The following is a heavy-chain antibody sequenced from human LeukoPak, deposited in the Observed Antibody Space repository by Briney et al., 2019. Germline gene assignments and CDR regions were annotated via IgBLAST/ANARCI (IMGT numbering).Heavy chain of an antibody. CDR1: GFTFSSYS. CDR2: ISSSSSYI. Sequence: GGSLRLSCAASGFTFSSYSMNWVRQAPGKGLEGVSSISSSSSYIYYADSVKGRFTISRDNAKNSLYLQMNSLRAEDTAVYYCARDRPHSSSWFPSVYYYGMDVWGKGTTVTVSS. CDR3: ARDRPHSSSWFPSVYYYGMDV. V-gene: IGHV3-21*01. J-gene: IGHJ6*04. D-gene: IGHD6-13*01.